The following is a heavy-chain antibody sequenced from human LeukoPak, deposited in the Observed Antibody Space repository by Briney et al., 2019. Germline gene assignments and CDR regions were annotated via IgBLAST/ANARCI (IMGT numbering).Heavy chain of an antibody. J-gene: IGHJ4*02. CDR3: ARAQTYGDSRLLLDY. CDR1: GFTFGNYG. D-gene: IGHD2-21*02. Sequence: GGSLRLSCTASGFTFGNYGMSWVRQAPGKGLEWVSGINWNGGSTGYADSVEGRFTISRDNAKNSQYLQMNSLRVEDTALYYCARAQTYGDSRLLLDYWGQGTLVTVSS. V-gene: IGHV3-20*04. CDR2: INWNGGST.